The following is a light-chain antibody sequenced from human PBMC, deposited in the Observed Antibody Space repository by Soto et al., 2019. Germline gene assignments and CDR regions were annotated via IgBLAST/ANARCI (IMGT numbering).Light chain of an antibody. CDR3: QQYYTGPPGT. CDR2: AAS. Sequence: EIVMTQSPVTLSVSPGERATPSCRASQSISSHLAWYQQKPGQAPRLLIHAASTRATGIPARFSGSGSTTEFTLAISILQSEDFAVYYCQQYYTGPPGTFGQGTKVDIK. J-gene: IGKJ1*01. V-gene: IGKV3-15*01. CDR1: QSISSH.